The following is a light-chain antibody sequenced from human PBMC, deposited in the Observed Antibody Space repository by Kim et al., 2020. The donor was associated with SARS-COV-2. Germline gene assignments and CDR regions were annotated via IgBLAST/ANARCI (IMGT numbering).Light chain of an antibody. J-gene: IGLJ3*02. CDR1: CRLASNY. Sequence: KTGTRPLPPVRCRLASNYVQLYPPRPGRAPTTVVFGGNPRPSGVPDRFSGSIDSSSNSASLTISGLKTEDEADYYCQSYESSDVWVFGRGTQLTVL. CDR2: GGN. V-gene: IGLV6-57*03. CDR3: QSYESSDVWV.